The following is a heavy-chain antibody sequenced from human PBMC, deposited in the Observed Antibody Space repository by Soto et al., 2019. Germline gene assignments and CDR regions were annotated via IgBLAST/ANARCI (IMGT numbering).Heavy chain of an antibody. V-gene: IGHV1-69*13. CDR1: GGTFSSYA. J-gene: IGHJ4*02. Sequence: GASVKVSCKASGGTFSSYAISWVRQAPGQGLEWMGGIIPIFGTANYAQKFQGRVTITADESTSTAYTELSSLRSEDTAVYYCARVRDSPYCSSTSCYLPLDYWGQGTLVTVSS. D-gene: IGHD2-2*01. CDR2: IIPIFGTA. CDR3: ARVRDSPYCSSTSCYLPLDY.